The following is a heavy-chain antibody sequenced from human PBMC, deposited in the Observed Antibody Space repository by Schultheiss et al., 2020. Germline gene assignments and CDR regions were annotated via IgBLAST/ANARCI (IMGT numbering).Heavy chain of an antibody. J-gene: IGHJ3*02. CDR3: ATAYSIVVVPAARRDAFDI. Sequence: GESLKISCAASGFTFSSYSMNWVRQAPGKGLEWVLSISSSSSYIYYADSVKGRFTISRDNAKNSLYLQMNSLRAEDTAVYYCATAYSIVVVPAARRDAFDIWGQGTMVTVSS. D-gene: IGHD2-2*01. CDR1: GFTFSSYS. CDR2: ISSSSSYI. V-gene: IGHV3-21*04.